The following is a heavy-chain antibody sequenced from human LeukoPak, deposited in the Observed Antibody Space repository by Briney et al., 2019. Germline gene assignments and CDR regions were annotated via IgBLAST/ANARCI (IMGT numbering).Heavy chain of an antibody. V-gene: IGHV3-48*01. CDR1: GFTFSSYS. D-gene: IGHD3-10*01. CDR2: ISSSSSTI. Sequence: GGSLRLSCAASGFTFSSYSMNWVRQAPGKGLEWVSYISSSSSTIYYADSVKGRFTISRDNAKTSLYLQMNSLRAEDTAVYYCARGAYYYGSGSSDFDYWGQGTLVTVSS. J-gene: IGHJ4*02. CDR3: ARGAYYYGSGSSDFDY.